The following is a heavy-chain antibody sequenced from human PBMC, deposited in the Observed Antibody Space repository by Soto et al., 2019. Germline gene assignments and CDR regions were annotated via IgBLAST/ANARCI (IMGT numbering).Heavy chain of an antibody. Sequence: QVQLQESGPGLVKPSETLSLTCTVSGGSITKGGYYCSWIRQHPVKGLEWIGYIYNSGTTYYNPSLKGSVTISVDTSKNQFSLKLTSVTAADTAVYYCASDPAPWGQGTLVTVSS. CDR2: IYNSGTT. J-gene: IGHJ5*02. CDR1: GGSITKGGYY. V-gene: IGHV4-31*03. CDR3: ASDPAP.